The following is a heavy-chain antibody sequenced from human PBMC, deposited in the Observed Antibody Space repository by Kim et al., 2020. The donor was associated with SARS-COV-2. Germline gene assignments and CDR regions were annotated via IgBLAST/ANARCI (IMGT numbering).Heavy chain of an antibody. CDR1: GVAFRTYS. CDR3: ARARIYYYDTTGYYFDAFDI. V-gene: IGHV3-21*01. J-gene: IGHJ3*02. D-gene: IGHD3-22*01. CDR2: ISSSSDYI. Sequence: GGSLRLSCAASGVAFRTYSLNWVRQAPGKGLEWVSSISSSSDYIYYADSVKGRFTISRDNAKNSLYLQMNSLRVEDTAVYYCARARIYYYDTTGYYFDAFDIWGQGTMVTVSS.